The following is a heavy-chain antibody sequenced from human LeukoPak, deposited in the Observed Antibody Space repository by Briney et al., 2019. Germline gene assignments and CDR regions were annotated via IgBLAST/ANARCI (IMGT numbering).Heavy chain of an antibody. V-gene: IGHV3-30*18. CDR3: AKGDCSGGSCRWFYYYYMDV. Sequence: GGSLRLSCAASRFTFSSYGMHWVRQAPGKGLEWVALISYDGSNKYYADSVKGRFTISRDNSKNTLYLQMNSLRTEDTAVYFCAKGDCSGGSCRWFYYYYMDVWGKGTTVTVSS. CDR1: RFTFSSYG. CDR2: ISYDGSNK. D-gene: IGHD2-15*01. J-gene: IGHJ6*03.